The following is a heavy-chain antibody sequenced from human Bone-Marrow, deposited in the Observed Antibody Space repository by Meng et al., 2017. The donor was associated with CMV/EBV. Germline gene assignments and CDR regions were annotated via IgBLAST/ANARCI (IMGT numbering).Heavy chain of an antibody. Sequence: ASVKVSCKASGYTFTGYYMHWVRQAPGQGLEWMGIINPSGGSTSYAQKFQGRVTMTRDTSTSTVYMELSRLRSEDTAVYYCARFEWELLRFDYWGQGTLVTVSS. J-gene: IGHJ4*02. V-gene: IGHV1-46*01. D-gene: IGHD1-26*01. CDR1: GYTFTGYY. CDR2: INPSGGST. CDR3: ARFEWELLRFDY.